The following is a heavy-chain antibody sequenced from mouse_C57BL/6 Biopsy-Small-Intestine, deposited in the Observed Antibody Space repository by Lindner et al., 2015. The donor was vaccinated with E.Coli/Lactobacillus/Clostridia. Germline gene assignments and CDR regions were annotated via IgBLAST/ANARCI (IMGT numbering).Heavy chain of an antibody. J-gene: IGHJ1*03. D-gene: IGHD1-1*01. Sequence: VQLQESGAELVKPGASVKISCKASGYAFSSYWMNWVKQRPGKGLEWIGQIYPGDGDTNYNGKFKGKATLTADKSSSTAYMQLSSLTSEDSAVYFCARNSYGSSYGYFDVWGTGTTVTVSS. V-gene: IGHV1-80*01. CDR3: ARNSYGSSYGYFDV. CDR2: IYPGDGDT. CDR1: GYAFSSYW.